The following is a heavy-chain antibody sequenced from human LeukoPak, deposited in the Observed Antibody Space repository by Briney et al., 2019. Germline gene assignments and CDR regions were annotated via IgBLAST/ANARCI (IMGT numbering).Heavy chain of an antibody. CDR3: ARGVDIVVVPAAATQPGGYYYYMDV. CDR2: MNPNSGNT. Sequence: GASVKVSCKASGYTFTSYDINWVRQATGQGLEWMGWMNPNSGNTGYAQKFQGRVTITADESTSTAYMELSSLRSEDTAVYYCARGVDIVVVPAAATQPGGYYYYMDVWGKGTTVTVSS. J-gene: IGHJ6*03. CDR1: GYTFTSYD. D-gene: IGHD2-2*03. V-gene: IGHV1-8*01.